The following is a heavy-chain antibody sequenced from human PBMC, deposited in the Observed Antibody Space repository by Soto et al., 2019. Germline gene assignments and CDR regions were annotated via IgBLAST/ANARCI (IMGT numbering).Heavy chain of an antibody. D-gene: IGHD3-3*01. CDR3: ARAVTTIFGVVDYNWFDP. Sequence: EASVKVSCKASGYTFTSYDINWVRQATGQGLEWMGWMNPNSGNTGYAQKFQGRVTMTRNTSMSTAYMELSSLRSEDTAVYYCARAVTTIFGVVDYNWFDPWGQGTLVTVSS. CDR2: MNPNSGNT. CDR1: GYTFTSYD. V-gene: IGHV1-8*01. J-gene: IGHJ5*02.